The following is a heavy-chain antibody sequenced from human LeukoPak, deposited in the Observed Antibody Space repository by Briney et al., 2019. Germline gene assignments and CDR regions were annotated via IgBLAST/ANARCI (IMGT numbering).Heavy chain of an antibody. D-gene: IGHD2-2*02. J-gene: IGHJ4*02. V-gene: IGHV5-51*01. CDR3: ARRGYCSSKTCYTLGY. Sequence: GESLQISCKGSGYSFTSYWIGWVRPMPGKGLEWMGIIYPGDSDTRYSPSFQGQVTISADKSISTAYLQWSSLKASDTAMYYCARRGYCSSKTCYTLGYWGQGTLVTVSS. CDR1: GYSFTSYW. CDR2: IYPGDSDT.